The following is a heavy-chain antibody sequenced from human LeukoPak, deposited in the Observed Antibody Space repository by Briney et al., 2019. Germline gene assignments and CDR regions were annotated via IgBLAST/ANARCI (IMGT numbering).Heavy chain of an antibody. CDR3: ARANTGVDAFDI. V-gene: IGHV3-21*01. CDR1: GFTFGNYW. Sequence: GSLRLSCAASGFTFGNYWMTWVRQAPGKGLEWVSSISSSSSYIYYADSVKGRFTISRDNAKNSLYLQMNSLRAEDTAVYYCARANTGVDAFDIWGQGTMVTVSS. CDR2: ISSSSSYI. J-gene: IGHJ3*02.